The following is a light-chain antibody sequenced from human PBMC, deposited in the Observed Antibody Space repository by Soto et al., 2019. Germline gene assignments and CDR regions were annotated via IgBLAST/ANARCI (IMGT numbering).Light chain of an antibody. Sequence: DIQMTQSPSTLSASVGDRVTITCRASQSISNWLGWYQQKPGKAPKLLIYRASTLESGVPSRFSGSGSGTEFTLTISSLQPDDFSTYYCQQYISVSLLTFGGGTKVDIK. CDR2: RAS. V-gene: IGKV1-5*03. J-gene: IGKJ4*01. CDR3: QQYISVSLLT. CDR1: QSISNW.